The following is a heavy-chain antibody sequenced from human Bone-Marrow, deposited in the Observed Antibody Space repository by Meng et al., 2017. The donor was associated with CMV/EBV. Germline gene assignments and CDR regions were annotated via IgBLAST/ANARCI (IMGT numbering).Heavy chain of an antibody. V-gene: IGHV4-59*01. J-gene: IGHJ4*01. Sequence: GSLRLSCTVSGGSITGYYWSWIRQPPGKGLEWIGYIHYSGSTSYTPSLKSRVTISVDTSKKQFSLKLSSVTTADTAVYYCARDVGGSSGWDLGHWVHGTLVTVPS. D-gene: IGHD6-19*01. CDR2: IHYSGST. CDR1: GGSITGYY. CDR3: ARDVGGSSGWDLGH.